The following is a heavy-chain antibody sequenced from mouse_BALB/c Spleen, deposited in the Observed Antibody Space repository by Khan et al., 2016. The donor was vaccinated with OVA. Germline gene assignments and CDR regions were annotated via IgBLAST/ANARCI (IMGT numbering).Heavy chain of an antibody. V-gene: IGHV2-6-5*01. J-gene: IGHJ4*01. CDR1: GFSLTDYG. Sequence: QVQLKESGPGLVAPSQNLSITCTVSGFSLTDYGVSWIRQPPGKGLEWLGVIWGGGTTYYNSALKSRLIISKDNSKSQVFLKMNSLQPDDTAMYYCAKGVWYYYFAMDYWGQGTSVTVSS. CDR3: AKGVWYYYFAMDY. D-gene: IGHD2-10*02. CDR2: IWGGGTT.